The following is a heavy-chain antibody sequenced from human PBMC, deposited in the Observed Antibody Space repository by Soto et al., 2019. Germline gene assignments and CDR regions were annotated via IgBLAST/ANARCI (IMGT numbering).Heavy chain of an antibody. V-gene: IGHV3-13*01. CDR2: IGTAGDT. J-gene: IGHJ3*02. CDR1: GFTFSSYD. Sequence: GGSLRLSCAASGFTFSSYDMHWVRQATGKGLEWVSAIGTAGDTYYPGSVKGRFTISRENAKNSLYLQMNSLRAGDTAVYYCARTYYYDSSGYYHSKIDAFDIWGQGTMVTVSS. D-gene: IGHD3-22*01. CDR3: ARTYYYDSSGYYHSKIDAFDI.